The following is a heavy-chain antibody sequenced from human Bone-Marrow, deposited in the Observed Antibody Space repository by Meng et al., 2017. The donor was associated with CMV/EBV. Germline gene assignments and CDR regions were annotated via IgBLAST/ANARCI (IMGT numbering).Heavy chain of an antibody. V-gene: IGHV1-69*02. CDR1: GGTFSSYT. D-gene: IGHD1-7*01. CDR2: IIPVLGIA. CDR3: ASGGYNWNYEHYYYGIDV. J-gene: IGHJ6*02. Sequence: SVKVSCKASGGTFSSYTISWVRQAPGQGLEWMGRIIPVLGIANYAQRFQGRVTITADKSTSTAYMELSSLRSEDTTVYYCASGGYNWNYEHYYYGIDVWGQGTSVTGSS.